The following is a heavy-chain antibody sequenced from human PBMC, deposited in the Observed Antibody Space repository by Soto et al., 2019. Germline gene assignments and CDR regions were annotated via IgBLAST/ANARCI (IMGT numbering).Heavy chain of an antibody. Sequence: AAVKVSCKASCYTFTSYGISWVRQAPGQGLEWMGWISAYNGNTNYAQKLQGRVTMTTDTSTSTAYMELRSLRSDDTAVYYCARELQYSSSSIPWFDPWGQGTLVTVSS. D-gene: IGHD6-6*01. CDR1: CYTFTSYG. CDR2: ISAYNGNT. CDR3: ARELQYSSSSIPWFDP. J-gene: IGHJ5*02. V-gene: IGHV1-18*01.